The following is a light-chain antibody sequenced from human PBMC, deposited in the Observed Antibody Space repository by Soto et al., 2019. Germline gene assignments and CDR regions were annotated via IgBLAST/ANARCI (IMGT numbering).Light chain of an antibody. CDR1: QDISRY. CDR3: QQYNSYLT. Sequence: QLTQSPSSLSASVGDSVTITCRASQDISRYLAWYQQKAGKAPKLLIYATSTLQSGVPFRFSGIGSGTDFSLTISSLQPEDFATYYCQQYNSYLTFGQGTRLEIK. J-gene: IGKJ5*01. CDR2: ATS. V-gene: IGKV1-9*01.